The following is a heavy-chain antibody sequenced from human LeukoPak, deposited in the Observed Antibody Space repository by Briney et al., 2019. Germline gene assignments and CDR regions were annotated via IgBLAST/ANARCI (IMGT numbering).Heavy chain of an antibody. Sequence: GGSLRLSCTASGFTSDDNAMHWVRQAPGKGLEWVSGISWNSGSIGYADSVKGRFTISRDNAENSLYLQMNSLRAEDTAVYYCARHHRAVTYEKPYFDYWGQGTLVTVSS. V-gene: IGHV3-9*02. CDR1: GFTSDDNA. D-gene: IGHD4-17*01. CDR3: ARHHRAVTYEKPYFDY. J-gene: IGHJ4*02. CDR2: ISWNSGSI.